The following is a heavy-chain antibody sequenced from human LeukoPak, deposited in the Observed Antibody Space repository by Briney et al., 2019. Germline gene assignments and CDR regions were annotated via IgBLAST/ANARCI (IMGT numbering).Heavy chain of an antibody. D-gene: IGHD6-13*01. CDR3: ARGQGYSSSEADY. Sequence: GASVKVSCKASGYTFTGYYMHWVRQAPGQGLEWMGWINPNSGGTNYAQKFQGRVTMTRDTSISTAYMELGRLRSDDTAVYYCARGQGYSSSEADYWGQGTLVTVSS. J-gene: IGHJ4*02. V-gene: IGHV1-2*02. CDR1: GYTFTGYY. CDR2: INPNSGGT.